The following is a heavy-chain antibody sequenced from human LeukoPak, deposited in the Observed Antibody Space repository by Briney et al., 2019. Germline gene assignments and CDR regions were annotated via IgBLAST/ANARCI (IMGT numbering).Heavy chain of an antibody. CDR3: ARGSFHDSSGYSDYYFYHYMDV. CDR2: INHSGST. V-gene: IGHV4-34*01. D-gene: IGHD3-22*01. J-gene: IGHJ6*03. Sequence: SETLSLTCAVHGGPFSGYYWNWIRQSPGKGLEWIGEINHSGSTNYNPSLKSRVTMSVDTSKNQFSLRLSSMTAADTARYYCARGSFHDSSGYSDYYFYHYMDVWGTGTTVAVSS. CDR1: GGPFSGYY.